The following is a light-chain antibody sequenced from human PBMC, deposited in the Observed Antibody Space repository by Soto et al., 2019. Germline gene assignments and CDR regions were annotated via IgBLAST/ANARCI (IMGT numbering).Light chain of an antibody. J-gene: IGKJ3*01. Sequence: EVVMTQSPATLSVSPGERATLSCRASQSVSSKLAWYQQKPGQASRLLIYGASTRATGIPARFSGSGSGTEFSLTLSSLQSEDFAVYYCQQYNKWPPSFTFGPGTKVDI. V-gene: IGKV3-15*01. CDR1: QSVSSK. CDR2: GAS. CDR3: QQYNKWPPSFT.